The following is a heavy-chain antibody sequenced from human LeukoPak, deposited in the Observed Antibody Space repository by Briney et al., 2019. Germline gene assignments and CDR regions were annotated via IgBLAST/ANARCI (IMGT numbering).Heavy chain of an antibody. CDR1: AFTFSSYW. D-gene: IGHD2-15*01. V-gene: IGHV3-7*01. CDR2: IKQDGSEK. Sequence: PGGSLRLSCAASAFTFSSYWMSWVRQAPGKGLEWVANIKQDGSEKYYVDSVKGRFTISRDNAKNSLYLQMNSLRAEDTAVYYCARVGRDYWYFDLWGRGTLVTVSS. CDR3: ARVGRDYWYFDL. J-gene: IGHJ2*01.